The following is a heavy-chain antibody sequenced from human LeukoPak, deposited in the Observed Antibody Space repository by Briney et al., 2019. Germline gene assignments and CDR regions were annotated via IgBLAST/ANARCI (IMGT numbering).Heavy chain of an antibody. CDR3: AAGWAFDSSGSTDY. CDR1: GGSFSGYY. CDR2: INRPGIT. J-gene: IGHJ4*02. Sequence: SETLSLTCAVYGGSFSGYYWSWIRQSPGKGLEWIGEINRPGITKYNPSLESRVTISLDTSKNQFSLKLNSVTAADTAVYYCAAGWAFDSSGSTDYWGQGTLVTVSS. V-gene: IGHV4-34*01. D-gene: IGHD3-22*01.